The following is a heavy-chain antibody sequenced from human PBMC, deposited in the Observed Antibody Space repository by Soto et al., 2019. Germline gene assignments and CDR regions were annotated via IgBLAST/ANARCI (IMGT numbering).Heavy chain of an antibody. CDR2: IFFSGNT. CDR1: GGSILNGGHY. CDR3: ARDNYGGYRDY. Sequence: SETLSLTCTVSGGSILNGGHYWTWIRQPPGKGLEWIGKIFFSGNTHYNTALKSRLSFSVDRAKNQFSLNLTSVTAADTAIYYCARDNYGGYRDYWGQGTLVTVSS. V-gene: IGHV4-31*03. J-gene: IGHJ4*02. D-gene: IGHD4-17*01.